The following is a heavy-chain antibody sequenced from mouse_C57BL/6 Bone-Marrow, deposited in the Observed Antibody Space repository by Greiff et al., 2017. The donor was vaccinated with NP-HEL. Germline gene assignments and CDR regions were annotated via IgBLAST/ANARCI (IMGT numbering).Heavy chain of an antibody. CDR3: ARRGRWFPWYFDV. CDR1: GFSLTSYG. J-gene: IGHJ1*03. CDR2: IWSGGST. V-gene: IGHV2-2*01. Sequence: VQLVESGPGLVQPSQSLSITCTVSGFSLTSYGVHWVRQSPGKGLEWLGVIWSGGSTDYNAAFISRLSISKDNSKSQVFFKMNSLQADDTAIYYCARRGRWFPWYFDVWGTGTTVTVSS. D-gene: IGHD2-3*01.